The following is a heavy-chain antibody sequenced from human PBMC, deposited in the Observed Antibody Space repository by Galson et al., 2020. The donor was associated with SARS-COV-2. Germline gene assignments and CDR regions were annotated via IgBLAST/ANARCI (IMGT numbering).Heavy chain of an antibody. D-gene: IGHD4-17*01. V-gene: IGHV3-53*04. CDR2: IYSGGST. CDR1: GFTVSSTY. CDR3: ARVYGDYYFDY. J-gene: IGHJ4*02. Sequence: GESLKISCAASGFTVSSTYMRWVRQAPGKGLEWVSVIYSGGSTYYADSVKGRFTISRHNSKNTLYLQMNSLRAEDTAVYYCARVYGDYYFDYWGQGTLVTVSS.